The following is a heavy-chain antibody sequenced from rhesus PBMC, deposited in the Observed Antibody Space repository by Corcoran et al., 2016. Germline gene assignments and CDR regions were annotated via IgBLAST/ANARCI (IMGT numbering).Heavy chain of an antibody. D-gene: IGHD4-29*01. J-gene: IGHJ4*01. CDR3: ARRGTVAVNFDY. CDR1: GYSISSGYY. Sequence: QVQLQESGPGLVKPSETLSLTCAVSGYSISSGYYWGWIRQPPGKGLEWIGHISSGGRHYLNPSLKRRVTLSVDTSKNQFSLKLSSVTAADTAVYYCARRGTVAVNFDYWGQGVLVTVSS. CDR2: ISSGGRH. V-gene: IGHV4S14*01.